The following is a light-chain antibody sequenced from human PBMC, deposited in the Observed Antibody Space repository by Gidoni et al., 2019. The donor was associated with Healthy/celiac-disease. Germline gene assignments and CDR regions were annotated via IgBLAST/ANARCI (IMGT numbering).Light chain of an antibody. J-gene: IGKJ1*01. CDR1: QSVLYSSNNKNY. Sequence: DLVMTHSPDSLALSLGERATINCKSSQSVLYSSNNKNYLAWYQQKPGQPPKLLIYWAATRESGVPDRCSGSGSGTDVTLTISSLQAEDVAVYYCQQYYSTPQTFGQGTKVEIK. CDR3: QQYYSTPQT. CDR2: WAA. V-gene: IGKV4-1*01.